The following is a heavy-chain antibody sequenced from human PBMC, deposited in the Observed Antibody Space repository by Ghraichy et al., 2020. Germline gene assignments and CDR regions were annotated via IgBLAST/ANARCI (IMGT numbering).Heavy chain of an antibody. D-gene: IGHD3-22*01. CDR1: GGSFSGYY. V-gene: IGHV4-34*01. J-gene: IGHJ6*03. Sequence: SETLSLTCAVYGGSFSGYYWSWIRQPPGKGLEWIGEINHSGSTNYNPSLKSRVTISVDTSKNQFSLKLSSVTAADTAVYYCARRRGLGVDSSGYYPPKPYYYYYYYMDVWGKGTTVTVSS. CDR2: INHSGST. CDR3: ARRRGLGVDSSGYYPPKPYYYYYYYMDV.